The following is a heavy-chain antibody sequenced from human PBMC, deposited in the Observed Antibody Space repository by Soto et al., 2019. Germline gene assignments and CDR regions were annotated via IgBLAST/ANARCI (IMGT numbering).Heavy chain of an antibody. V-gene: IGHV3-33*01. J-gene: IGHJ3*02. Sequence: QVQLVVSGGGVVQPWRSLRISCAASGFTFSSYGMHWVRQAPGKGLEWVAVIWYDGSNKYYADSVKGRFTISRDNSKNTLYLQMNSLRAEDTAVYYCARGGDVVVPPAMYDAFDIWGQGTMVTVSS. CDR1: GFTFSSYG. CDR3: ARGGDVVVPPAMYDAFDI. CDR2: IWYDGSNK. D-gene: IGHD2-2*01.